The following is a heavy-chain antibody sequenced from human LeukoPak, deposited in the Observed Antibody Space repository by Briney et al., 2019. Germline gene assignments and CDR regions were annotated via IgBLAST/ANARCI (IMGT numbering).Heavy chain of an antibody. CDR1: GFTFSSYA. Sequence: PGGSLRLSCAASGFTFSSYAMHWVRQAPGKGLEWVAVISYDGSNKYYADSVKGRFTISRDNSKSTLYLQMNSLRAEDTAVYYCARDPIVVVPAATTYYFDYWGQGTLVTVSS. J-gene: IGHJ4*02. D-gene: IGHD2-2*01. CDR3: ARDPIVVVPAATTYYFDY. CDR2: ISYDGSNK. V-gene: IGHV3-30-3*01.